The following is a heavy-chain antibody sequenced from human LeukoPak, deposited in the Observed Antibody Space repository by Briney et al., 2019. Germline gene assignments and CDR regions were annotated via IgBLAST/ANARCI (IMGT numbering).Heavy chain of an antibody. CDR2: IYYSGST. V-gene: IGHV4-39*07. CDR3: ARDEGDGYNFYGY. CDR1: GGSISSSSYY. Sequence: SETLSLTCTVSGGSISSSSYYWGWIRQPPGKGLEWIGSIYYSGSTYYNPSLKSRVTISVDTSKNQFSLKLSSVTAADTAVYYCARDEGDGYNFYGYWGQGTLVTVSS. J-gene: IGHJ4*02. D-gene: IGHD5-24*01.